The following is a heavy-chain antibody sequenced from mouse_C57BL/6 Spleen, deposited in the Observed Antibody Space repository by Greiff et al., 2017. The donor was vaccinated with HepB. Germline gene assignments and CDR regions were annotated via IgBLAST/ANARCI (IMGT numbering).Heavy chain of an antibody. CDR2: INPSSGYT. CDR1: GYTFTSYT. J-gene: IGHJ1*03. Sequence: QVQLQQSGAELARPGASVKMSCKASGYTFTSYTMHWVKQRPGQGLEWIGYINPSSGYTKYNQKFKDQATLTADKSSSTAYMQLSSLTSEDSAVYYCARSRVGSSYGYFDVWGTGTTVTVSS. V-gene: IGHV1-4*01. CDR3: ARSRVGSSYGYFDV. D-gene: IGHD1-1*01.